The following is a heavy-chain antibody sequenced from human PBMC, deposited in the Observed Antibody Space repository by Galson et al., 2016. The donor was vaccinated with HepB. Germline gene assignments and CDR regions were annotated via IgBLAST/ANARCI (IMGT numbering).Heavy chain of an antibody. D-gene: IGHD3-16*01. J-gene: IGHJ3*02. Sequence: SLRLSCAASGFTFTNYWMTWVRQAPGKGLEWVANIKEDGTEKCYADSVKGRFTISRDKSKNTLFLNMISLRAEDTASYYCASHLGGSSLDPFDIWGRGTMVTVST. CDR1: GFTFTNYW. V-gene: IGHV3-7*03. CDR2: IKEDGTEK. CDR3: ASHLGGSSLDPFDI.